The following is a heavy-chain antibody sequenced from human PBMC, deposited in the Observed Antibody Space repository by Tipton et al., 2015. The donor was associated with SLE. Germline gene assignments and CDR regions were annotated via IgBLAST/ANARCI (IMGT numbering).Heavy chain of an antibody. V-gene: IGHV4-59*01. CDR3: ARGLRNQLDAFDI. CDR2: IYYSGST. J-gene: IGHJ3*02. Sequence: TLSLTCAVYGGSFSGYYWTWIRQPPGKGLEWIGYIYYSGSTNYNPSLKSRVTISVDTSKNQFSLKLSSVTAADTAVYYCARGLRNQLDAFDIWGQGTMVTVSS. CDR1: GGSFSGYY. D-gene: IGHD1-14*01.